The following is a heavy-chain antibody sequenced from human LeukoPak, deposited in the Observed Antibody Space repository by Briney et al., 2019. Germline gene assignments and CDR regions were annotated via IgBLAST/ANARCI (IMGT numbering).Heavy chain of an antibody. Sequence: SETLSLTCSVSGGSISSRSYYWGWIRQPPGKGLDWIGSFHYSGSTYYNPSLKSRVTISEDTSKNPFSLKLSSVTAADTAVYYCARSFGSGTYSAFDIWGQGAMVTVSS. CDR3: ARSFGSGTYSAFDI. J-gene: IGHJ3*02. CDR1: GGSISSRSYY. D-gene: IGHD3-10*01. CDR2: FHYSGST. V-gene: IGHV4-39*01.